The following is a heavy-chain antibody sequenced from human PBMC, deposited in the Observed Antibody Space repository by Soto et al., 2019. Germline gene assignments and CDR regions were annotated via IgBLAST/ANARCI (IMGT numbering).Heavy chain of an antibody. V-gene: IGHV1-8*02. CDR2: INPNSGNT. J-gene: IGHJ6*02. CDR1: GYTLTGYY. CDR3: ARVTKKRGIYYGMDV. Sequence: ASVKVSCKTSGYTLTGYYIHWLRQAPGQGLEWMGWINPNSGNTGYAQKFQGRVTMTRNTSISTAYMELSSLRSEDTAVYYCARVTKKRGIYYGMDVWGQGTTVTVSS.